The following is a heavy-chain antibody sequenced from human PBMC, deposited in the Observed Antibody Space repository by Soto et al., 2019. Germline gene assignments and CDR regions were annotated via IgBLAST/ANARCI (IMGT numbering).Heavy chain of an antibody. V-gene: IGHV4-34*01. Sequence: QVQLQQWGAGLLKPSETLSLTCAVYGGSFSGYYWSWIRQPPGKGLEWIGEINHSGSTNYNPSLKSRVTISVDTSKSQFSLKLSSVTAADTAVYYGARGGDILTGYYGRLFDPWGQGTLVTVSS. CDR2: INHSGST. CDR3: ARGGDILTGYYGRLFDP. J-gene: IGHJ5*02. D-gene: IGHD3-9*01. CDR1: GGSFSGYY.